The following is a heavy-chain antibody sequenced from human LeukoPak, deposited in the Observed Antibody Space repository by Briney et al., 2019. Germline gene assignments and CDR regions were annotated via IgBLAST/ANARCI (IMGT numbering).Heavy chain of an antibody. Sequence: GGSLRLSCAASGFIFNNYLMSWVRRAPGKGLEWVATIKQDGSETYYVDSVKGRFTISRDNAKNPLCLQVNSLRAEDTAIYYGARLSGGDYNPRVFDCWGQGTLVTVSS. D-gene: IGHD2-21*02. CDR2: IKQDGSET. CDR1: GFIFNNYL. V-gene: IGHV3-7*03. CDR3: ARLSGGDYNPRVFDC. J-gene: IGHJ4*02.